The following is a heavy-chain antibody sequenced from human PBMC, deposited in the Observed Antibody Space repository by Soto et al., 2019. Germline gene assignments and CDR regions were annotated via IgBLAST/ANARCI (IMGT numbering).Heavy chain of an antibody. V-gene: IGHV3-7*04. D-gene: IGHD3-10*01. Sequence: EVQLVESGGDLVQPGGSLRVSCAAYGFTFSSYWMSWVRQAPGKGLEWVANINQDGSEKYHVDSVKGRFTISRDNARNSMYLQKNSLSAEDTALYYCARAEKTWFGEALQDHWGQGTLVTVSS. CDR3: ARAEKTWFGEALQDH. CDR1: GFTFSSYW. J-gene: IGHJ4*02. CDR2: INQDGSEK.